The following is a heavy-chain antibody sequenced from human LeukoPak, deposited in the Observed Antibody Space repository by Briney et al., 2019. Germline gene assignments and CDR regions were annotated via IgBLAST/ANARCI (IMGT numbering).Heavy chain of an antibody. CDR1: GFTVSSNY. CDR2: IYSGGST. Sequence: TGGSLRLSCAASGFTVSSNYMSWVRQAPGKGLEWVSVIYSGGSTCYADSVKGRFTISRDNSKNTLYLQMNSLRAEDTAVYYCAREGSYYDSSGYPFDYWGQGTLVTVSS. J-gene: IGHJ4*02. CDR3: AREGSYYDSSGYPFDY. V-gene: IGHV3-53*01. D-gene: IGHD3-22*01.